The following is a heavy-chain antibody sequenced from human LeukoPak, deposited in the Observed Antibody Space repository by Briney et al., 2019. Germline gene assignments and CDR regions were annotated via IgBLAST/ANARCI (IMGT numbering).Heavy chain of an antibody. CDR3: RAAADLNDY. CDR1: GFTFSGSA. Sequence: GGSLKLSCAASGFTFSGSAMHWVRQASGKGLEWLGRIRSKADSYTTAYAASVKGRFIVSRDDSRNTAYLQMNSLKTEDTAVYYCRAAADLNDYWGQGTLVTVSS. CDR2: IRSKADSYTT. V-gene: IGHV3-73*01. J-gene: IGHJ4*02. D-gene: IGHD6-13*01.